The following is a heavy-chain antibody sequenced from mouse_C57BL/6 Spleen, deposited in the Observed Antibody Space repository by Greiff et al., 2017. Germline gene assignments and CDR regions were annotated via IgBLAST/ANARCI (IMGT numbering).Heavy chain of an antibody. CDR3: ARGWDARFAD. CDR2: INPGSGGT. CDR1: GYAFTNYL. Sequence: QVQLQQSGAELVRPGTSVKVSCTASGYAFTNYLIEWVKQRPGQGLEWIGVINPGSGGTNYNEKFKGRATLTADKSSSTAYMQLSSLTSEDSAVYFCARGWDARFADWGQGTLVTVSA. J-gene: IGHJ3*01. V-gene: IGHV1-54*01. D-gene: IGHD4-1*01.